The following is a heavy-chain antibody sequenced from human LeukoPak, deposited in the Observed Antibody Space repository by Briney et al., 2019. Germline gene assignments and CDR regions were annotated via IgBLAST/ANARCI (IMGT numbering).Heavy chain of an antibody. Sequence: PSETLSLTCTVSGGSISSYYWSWIRQPPGKGLEWIGCIYYTGSSNYNPSLKSRVTISVDTSKNQFPLKLSSVTAADTAVYYCARGGGVATIGHQKTPLDYYYYGMDVWGQGTTVTVSS. CDR2: IYYTGSS. CDR1: GGSISSYY. J-gene: IGHJ6*02. V-gene: IGHV4-59*01. D-gene: IGHD5-12*01. CDR3: ARGGGVATIGHQKTPLDYYYYGMDV.